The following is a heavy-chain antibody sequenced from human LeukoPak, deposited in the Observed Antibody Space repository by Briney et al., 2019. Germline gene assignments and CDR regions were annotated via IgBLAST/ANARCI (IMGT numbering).Heavy chain of an antibody. CDR3: ARDSGSYYLDY. CDR2: ISSSSSYI. V-gene: IGHV3-21*01. J-gene: IGHJ4*02. Sequence: GGSLRLSCAASGFTFSSDSMNWVRQAPGKGLEWVSSISSSSSYIYYADSVKGRFTISRDNAKNSLYLQMNSLRAEDTAVYYCARDSGSYYLDYWGQGTLVTVSS. D-gene: IGHD1-26*01. CDR1: GFTFSSDS.